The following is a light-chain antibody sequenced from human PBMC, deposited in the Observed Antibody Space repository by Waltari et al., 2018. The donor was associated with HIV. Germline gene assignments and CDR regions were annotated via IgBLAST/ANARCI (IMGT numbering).Light chain of an antibody. Sequence: QSALTQPRSVSGSPGQSVTISCPGTSSDVGGYTYVAWYQQHPGKAPKLMICDVSKRPSGVPDRFSGSKSGNTASLTISGLQAEDEADYYCCSYAGSYGYVFGTGTKVTVL. CDR1: SSDVGGYTY. CDR3: CSYAGSYGYV. V-gene: IGLV2-11*01. J-gene: IGLJ1*01. CDR2: DVS.